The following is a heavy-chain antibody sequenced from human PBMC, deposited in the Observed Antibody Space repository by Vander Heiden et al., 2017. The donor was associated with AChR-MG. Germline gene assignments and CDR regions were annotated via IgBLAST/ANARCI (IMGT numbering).Heavy chain of an antibody. CDR3: AREYCSGGSCYSNWFDP. CDR1: GGTFSSYA. Sequence: QVQLVQSGAEVKKPGSSVKVSCKASGGTFSSYAISWVRQAPGQGLEWMGGIIPIFGTANYAQKFQGRVTITADESTSTAYMELSSLRSDHTAVYYCAREYCSGGSCYSNWFDPWGQGTLVTVSS. CDR2: IIPIFGTA. D-gene: IGHD2-15*01. J-gene: IGHJ5*02. V-gene: IGHV1-69*01.